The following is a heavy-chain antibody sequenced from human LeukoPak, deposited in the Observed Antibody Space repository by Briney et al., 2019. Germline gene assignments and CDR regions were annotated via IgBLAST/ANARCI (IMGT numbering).Heavy chain of an antibody. CDR3: ARAGVYDFWSGYYPVTFDY. CDR2: INSDGSST. CDR1: GFTFSSYW. J-gene: IGHJ4*02. D-gene: IGHD3-3*01. V-gene: IGHV3-74*01. Sequence: GGSLRLPCAASGFTFSSYWMHWVRQAPGKGLVWVSRINSDGSSTSYAASVKGRFTISRDNAKNTLYLQRNSLRAEVTAVYFCARAGVYDFWSGYYPVTFDYWGQGTLVTVSS.